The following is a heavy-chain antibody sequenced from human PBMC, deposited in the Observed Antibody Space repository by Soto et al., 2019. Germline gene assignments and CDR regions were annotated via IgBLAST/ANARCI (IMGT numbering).Heavy chain of an antibody. V-gene: IGHV5-10-1*01. CDR3: ARRAEYCSGGYCFRWFDP. CDR2: IDPSDSDT. J-gene: IGHJ5*02. D-gene: IGHD2-15*01. CDR1: GYSFTSYW. Sequence: GESLKISCKGSGYSFTSYWISWVRQMPGKGLEWMGTIDPSDSDTNYSPSFQGHVTISADKSISTAYLQWSSLKASDTAMYYCARRAEYCSGGYCFRWFDPWGQGTLVTVSS.